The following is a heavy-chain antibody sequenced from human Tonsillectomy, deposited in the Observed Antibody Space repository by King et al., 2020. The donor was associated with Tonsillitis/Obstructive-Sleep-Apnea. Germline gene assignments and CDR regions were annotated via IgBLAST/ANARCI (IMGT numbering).Heavy chain of an antibody. CDR1: GGSISTGGYY. D-gene: IGHD3-22*01. V-gene: IGHV4-31*03. Sequence: QLQESGPGLVKPSQTLSLTCTVSGGSISTGGYYWRWIRPHPGKGLEWIGYIYYSGSTYYNPSLKSRVTISVDTSKNQFSLKLSSVTAADTAVYYCARGVDYYDSSGQNNWFDPWGQGTLVTVSS. J-gene: IGHJ5*02. CDR2: IYYSGST. CDR3: ARGVDYYDSSGQNNWFDP.